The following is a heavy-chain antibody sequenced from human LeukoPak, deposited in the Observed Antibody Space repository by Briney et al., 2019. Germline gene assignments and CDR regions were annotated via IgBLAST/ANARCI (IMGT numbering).Heavy chain of an antibody. V-gene: IGHV1-2*02. Sequence: ASVKVSCKASGYRFPSYYIHWVRQAPGQGLEWMGWINPNNGATKYAQKFQGGVTLTTDTSLTTVFMELTWLTSDDTATHYCARDHGTDGTTFTLNFDCWGQGTLVTVSS. CDR3: ARDHGTDGTTFTLNFDC. CDR1: GYRFPSYY. CDR2: INPNNGAT. D-gene: IGHD1-1*01. J-gene: IGHJ4*02.